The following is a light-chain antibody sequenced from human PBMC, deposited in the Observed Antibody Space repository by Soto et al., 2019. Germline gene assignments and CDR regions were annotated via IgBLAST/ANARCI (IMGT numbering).Light chain of an antibody. CDR2: EAS. V-gene: IGKV1-5*03. CDR3: QQYKSEWT. Sequence: DIQMTQYPATLSASVGDSVTITCRASQSIINWLAWYQLKPGKAPKLLIHEASNLQSGVPSTFSGSGSGTDFTLTIPSLQAADFASCYCQQYKSEWTFGQGARVELK. J-gene: IGKJ1*01. CDR1: QSIINW.